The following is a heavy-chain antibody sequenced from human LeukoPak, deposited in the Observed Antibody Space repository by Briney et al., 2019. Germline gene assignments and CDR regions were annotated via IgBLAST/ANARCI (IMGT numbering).Heavy chain of an antibody. V-gene: IGHV3-23*01. CDR2: ISDSGGGT. D-gene: IGHD3-10*01. CDR3: AKDSGPGSYYPTGDEY. Sequence: PGGSLRLSCAASGSIFSNYAMTWVRQAPEKGLKWVSSISDSGGGTHYEDSVKGRFTISRDNSKNTLYLQMNSLRAEDTAIYYCAKDSGPGSYYPTGDEYWGQGILVTVSS. J-gene: IGHJ4*02. CDR1: GSIFSNYA.